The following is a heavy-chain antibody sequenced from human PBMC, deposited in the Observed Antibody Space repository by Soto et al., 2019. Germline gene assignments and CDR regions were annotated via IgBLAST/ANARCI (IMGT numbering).Heavy chain of an antibody. CDR2: IYYSGST. D-gene: IGHD1-26*01. Sequence: PSETLSLTCTVSGGSISSSSYYWGWIRQPPGKGLEWIGSIYYSGSTYYNPSLKSRVTISVDTSKNQFSLKLSSVTAADTAVYYCARHAWAGSPYYFDYWGQGTLVTVSS. CDR3: ARHAWAGSPYYFDY. V-gene: IGHV4-39*01. CDR1: GGSISSSSYY. J-gene: IGHJ4*02.